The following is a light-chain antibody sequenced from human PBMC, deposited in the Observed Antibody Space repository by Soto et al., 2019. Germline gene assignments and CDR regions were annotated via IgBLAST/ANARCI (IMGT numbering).Light chain of an antibody. V-gene: IGLV2-11*01. J-gene: IGLJ3*02. CDR2: DVS. Sequence: QSALTQPRSVSGSPGQSVTISCTGTSSDVGGYNYVSWYQQHPGKAPKLVIYDVSKRPSGVPDRFSGSKSANTASLTISGLQAEDEAEYYCCSYAGNSLWVLGGGTKVTVL. CDR1: SSDVGGYNY. CDR3: CSYAGNSLWV.